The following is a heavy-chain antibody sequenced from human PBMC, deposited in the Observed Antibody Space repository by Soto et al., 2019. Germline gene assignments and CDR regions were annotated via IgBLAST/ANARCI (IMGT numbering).Heavy chain of an antibody. CDR1: GFTFSSYA. V-gene: IGHV3-30-3*01. J-gene: IGHJ4*02. CDR2: ISHDGSNK. CDR3: ARAAAVYYFDY. Sequence: QVQLVESGGGVVQPGRSLRLSCAASGFTFSSYAMHWVRQAPGKGLEWVAVISHDGSNKYYAASVKGRFTISRDNSKNTLYLQMNSLRAEDTAVYYCARAAAVYYFDYWGQGTLVTVSS. D-gene: IGHD6-13*01.